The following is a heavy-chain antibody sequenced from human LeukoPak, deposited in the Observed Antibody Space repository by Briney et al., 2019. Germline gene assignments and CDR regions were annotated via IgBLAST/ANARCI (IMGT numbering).Heavy chain of an antibody. D-gene: IGHD6-13*01. CDR2: INPSGGST. J-gene: IGHJ4*02. Sequence: ASVKVSCKASGYTFTSYYMHWVRQAPGQGLAWMGVINPSGGSTSYAQKFQGRVTMTRDTSTSTVYMELSSLRSEDTAVYYCARRAAGSPYFDYWGQGTLVTVSS. CDR3: ARRAAGSPYFDY. V-gene: IGHV1-46*01. CDR1: GYTFTSYY.